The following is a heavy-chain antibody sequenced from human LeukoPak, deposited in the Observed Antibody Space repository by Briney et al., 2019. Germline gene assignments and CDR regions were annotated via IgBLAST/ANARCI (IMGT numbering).Heavy chain of an antibody. CDR2: IYSGGST. Sequence: GGSLRLSCAASGFTVSSNYMSWVRQAPGKGLEWVSVIYSGGSTYYADSVKGRFTISRDNSKNTLYLQMNSLRSEDTAVYYCAAEGCTNGVCYRAFDIWGQGTMVTVSS. CDR3: AAEGCTNGVCYRAFDI. D-gene: IGHD2-8*01. J-gene: IGHJ3*02. CDR1: GFTVSSNY. V-gene: IGHV3-53*01.